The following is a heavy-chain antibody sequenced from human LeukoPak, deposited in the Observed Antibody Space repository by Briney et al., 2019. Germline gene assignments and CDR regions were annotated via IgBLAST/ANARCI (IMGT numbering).Heavy chain of an antibody. V-gene: IGHV4-59*01. D-gene: IGHD3-10*01. Sequence: PSETLSLTCTVSGGSISSYYWSWIRQPPGKGLEWIGYIYYSGSTNYNPSLKSRVTISVDTSKNQFSLKLSSVTAADTAVYYCARDYGSGSYSDAFDIWGQGTMVTVSS. CDR1: GGSISSYY. CDR2: IYYSGST. J-gene: IGHJ3*02. CDR3: ARDYGSGSYSDAFDI.